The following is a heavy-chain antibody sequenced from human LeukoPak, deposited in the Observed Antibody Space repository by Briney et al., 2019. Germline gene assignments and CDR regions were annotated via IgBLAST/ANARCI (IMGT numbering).Heavy chain of an antibody. Sequence: ASVKVSCKASGYTFTGYYMHWVRQAPGQGLEWMGWINPNSGGTNYAQKFQGRVTMTRDTSISTAYMELSRLRSDDTAVYYCARDIAGRSGWDYWYFDLWGRGTLVTVSS. V-gene: IGHV1-2*02. J-gene: IGHJ2*01. CDR2: INPNSGGT. D-gene: IGHD6-19*01. CDR3: ARDIAGRSGWDYWYFDL. CDR1: GYTFTGYY.